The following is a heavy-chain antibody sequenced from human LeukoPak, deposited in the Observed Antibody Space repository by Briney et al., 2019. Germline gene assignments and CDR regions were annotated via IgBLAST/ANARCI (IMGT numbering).Heavy chain of an antibody. CDR2: ISSSSSYI. J-gene: IGHJ5*02. Sequence: PGGSLRLSCAASGFTFSSYSMNWVRQAPGKGLEWVSSISSSSSYIYYADSVKGRFIISRDNAKNSLYLQMNSLRAEDTAVYYCATNLPSIAAAGYDPWGQGTLVTVSS. V-gene: IGHV3-21*01. CDR1: GFTFSSYS. CDR3: ATNLPSIAAAGYDP. D-gene: IGHD6-13*01.